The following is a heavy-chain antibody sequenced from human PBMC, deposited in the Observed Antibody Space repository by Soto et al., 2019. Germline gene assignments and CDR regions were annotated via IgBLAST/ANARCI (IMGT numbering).Heavy chain of an antibody. D-gene: IGHD1-7*01. CDR1: GGTFSSYA. J-gene: IGHJ6*02. Sequence: SVKVSCKASGGTFSSYAISWVRQAPGQGLEWMGGIIPIFGTANYAQKFQGRVTITADESTSTAYMELSSLRSEDTAVYYCARAYSLELRTGGYYYYYGMDVWGQGTTVTVSS. CDR3: ARAYSLELRTGGYYYYYGMDV. V-gene: IGHV1-69*13. CDR2: IIPIFGTA.